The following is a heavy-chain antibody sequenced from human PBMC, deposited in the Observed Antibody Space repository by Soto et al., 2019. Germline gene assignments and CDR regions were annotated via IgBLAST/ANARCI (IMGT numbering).Heavy chain of an antibody. CDR2: INHSGST. J-gene: IGHJ1*01. Sequence: QVQLQQWGAGLLKPSETLSLTCAVYGGSFSGYYWSWIRQPPGKGLEWIGEINHSGSTNYNPSLKSRVTISVDTSKNQFSLKLSSVTAADTAVYYCARGTLWGHGYFQHWGQGTLVTVSS. V-gene: IGHV4-34*01. CDR3: ARGTLWGHGYFQH. CDR1: GGSFSGYY. D-gene: IGHD3-16*01.